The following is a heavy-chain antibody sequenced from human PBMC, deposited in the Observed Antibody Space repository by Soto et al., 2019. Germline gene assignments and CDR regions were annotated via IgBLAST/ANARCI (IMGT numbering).Heavy chain of an antibody. D-gene: IGHD3-10*01. CDR3: ARDVWELWFGELDY. V-gene: IGHV4-38-2*02. CDR1: GYSISSGYY. Sequence: SETLSLTCTVSGYSISSGYYWGWIRQPPGKGLEWIGSIYHSGSTYYNPSLKSRVTISVDTSKNQFSLKLSSVTAADTAVYYCARDVWELWFGELDYWGQGTLVTVSS. J-gene: IGHJ4*02. CDR2: IYHSGST.